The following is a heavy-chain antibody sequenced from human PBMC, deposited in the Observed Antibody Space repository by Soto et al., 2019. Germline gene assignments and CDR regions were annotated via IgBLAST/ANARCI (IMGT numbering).Heavy chain of an antibody. CDR3: ARVPVHDFWSGSPPGWFDP. V-gene: IGHV4-59*01. Sequence: QVQLQESGPGLVKPSETLSLTCTVSGGSISSYYWSWIRQPPGKGLEWIGYIYYSGSTNYNPSLKSRVTLSVDTSKNQFSLKLSSVTAADTAVYYCARVPVHDFWSGSPPGWFDPWGQGTLVTVSS. J-gene: IGHJ5*02. D-gene: IGHD3-3*01. CDR2: IYYSGST. CDR1: GGSISSYY.